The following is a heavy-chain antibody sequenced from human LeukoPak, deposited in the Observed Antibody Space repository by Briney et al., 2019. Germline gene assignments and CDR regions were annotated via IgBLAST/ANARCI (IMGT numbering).Heavy chain of an antibody. V-gene: IGHV3-64*04. J-gene: IGHJ4*02. D-gene: IGHD2-15*01. CDR3: ARVGSRYCSGASCYDGF. CDR1: GFTFNKYA. Sequence: PGGSLRLSCSASGFTFNKYAMHWVRQAPEKGLEFVSGIWTNGDPTYYADSVKGRFTISRDNSKNTLYLQMNNLRAEDTAIYYCARVGSRYCSGASCYDGFWGQGTLVSVSS. CDR2: IWTNGDPT.